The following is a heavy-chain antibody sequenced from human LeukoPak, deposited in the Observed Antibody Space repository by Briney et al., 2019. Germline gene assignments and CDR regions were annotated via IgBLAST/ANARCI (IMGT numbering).Heavy chain of an antibody. CDR3: VRDRGYCSGGTCYALWDY. CDR2: IKEDGGEK. D-gene: IGHD2-15*01. V-gene: IGHV3-7*01. Sequence: GGSLRLSCAASGFTFSNYWMSWVRQAPGKGLEWVAHIKEDGGEKYYVEPAKGRFTISRDNAKNSLYLQMNSLRAEDTAMYYCVRDRGYCSGGTCYALWDYWGQGTLVTVSS. J-gene: IGHJ4*02. CDR1: GFTFSNYW.